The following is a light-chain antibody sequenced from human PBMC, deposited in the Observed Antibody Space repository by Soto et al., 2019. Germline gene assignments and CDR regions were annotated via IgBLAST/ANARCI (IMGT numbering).Light chain of an antibody. J-gene: IGLJ3*02. V-gene: IGLV2-23*01. Sequence: QSALTQPASVSGSPGQSITISCTGTSSDVGNYNLVSWYQQHPGEAPKLMIYEGTKRPSGVSNRFSGSKFGNTASLTISGLQAEDEVGYYCCSYAGDSTWVFGGGTKLTVL. CDR3: CSYAGDSTWV. CDR1: SSDVGNYNL. CDR2: EGT.